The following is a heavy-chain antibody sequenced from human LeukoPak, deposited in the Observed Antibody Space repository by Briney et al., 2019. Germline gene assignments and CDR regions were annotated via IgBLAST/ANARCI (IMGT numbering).Heavy chain of an antibody. CDR3: AREYSSGADWFDP. V-gene: IGHV4-34*01. CDR1: SGSFSGYY. J-gene: IGHJ5*02. D-gene: IGHD6-19*01. Sequence: SETLSLTCAVYSGSFSGYYWSWIRQPPGKGLEWIGEINHSGSTNYNPSLKSRVTISVDTSKNQFSLKLNSMTAADTAVYYCAREYSSGADWFDPWGQGTLVTVPS. CDR2: INHSGST.